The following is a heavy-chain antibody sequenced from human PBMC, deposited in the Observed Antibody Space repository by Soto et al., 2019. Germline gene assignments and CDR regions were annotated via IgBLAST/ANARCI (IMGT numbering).Heavy chain of an antibody. J-gene: IGHJ3*02. V-gene: IGHV1-2*02. D-gene: IGHD6-19*01. CDR2: INPATGAT. Sequence: QLHLVQSGAVVKKPGASVTVSCSASGYPVTAYYMHWVRQAPGRGLAWMGGINPATGATKYTQTFRGRVTMAGETSTSTVFMELSGLSSEKTAVFCCARGGGVGVAGSAAFDMWGQGTLVTVSS. CDR3: ARGGGVGVAGSAAFDM. CDR1: GYPVTAYY.